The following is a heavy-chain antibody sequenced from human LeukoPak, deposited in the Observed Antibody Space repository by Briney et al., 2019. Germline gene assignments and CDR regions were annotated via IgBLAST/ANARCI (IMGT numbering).Heavy chain of an antibody. CDR1: GGSISSYY. J-gene: IGHJ4*02. Sequence: SETLSLTCTVSGGSISSYYWSWIRQPPGKGLEWIGYIYYSGSTNYNPSLKSRVTISVDTSKNQFSLKLSSVTAADTAVYYCARAGGQWLTSYYFDYWGQGTLVTVSS. V-gene: IGHV4-59*01. CDR3: ARAGGQWLTSYYFDY. D-gene: IGHD6-19*01. CDR2: IYYSGST.